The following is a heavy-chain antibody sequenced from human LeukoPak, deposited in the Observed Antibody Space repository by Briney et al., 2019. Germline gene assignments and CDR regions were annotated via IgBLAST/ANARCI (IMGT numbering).Heavy chain of an antibody. CDR2: ISWDGTT. V-gene: IGHV3-43*01. CDR1: GFTFDDYT. Sequence: GGSLRLSCAASGFTFDDYTMHWVRQAPGKGLEWVSLISWDGTTYYADSVKGRFTICRDNAKNSLYLQMNSLRAEDTAVYYCARDRYYGSGSYDAFDIWGQGTMVTVSS. CDR3: ARDRYYGSGSYDAFDI. J-gene: IGHJ3*02. D-gene: IGHD3-10*01.